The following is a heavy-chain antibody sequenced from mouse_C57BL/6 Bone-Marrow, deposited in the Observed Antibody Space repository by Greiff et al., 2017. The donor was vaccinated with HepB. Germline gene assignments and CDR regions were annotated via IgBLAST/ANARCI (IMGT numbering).Heavy chain of an antibody. CDR1: GYTFTDYY. CDR3: ARSGTTVVEPFAY. CDR2: INPYNGGT. Sequence: VQLQQSGPVLVKPGASVKMSCKASGYTFTDYYMNWVKQSHGKSLEWIGVINPYNGGTSYNQKFKGKATLTVDKSSSTAYMELNSLTSEDSAVYYCARSGTTVVEPFAYWGQGTLVTVSA. J-gene: IGHJ3*01. V-gene: IGHV1-19*01. D-gene: IGHD1-1*01.